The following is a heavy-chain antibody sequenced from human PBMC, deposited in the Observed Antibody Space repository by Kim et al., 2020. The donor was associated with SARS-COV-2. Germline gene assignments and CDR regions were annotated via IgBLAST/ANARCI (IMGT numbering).Heavy chain of an antibody. J-gene: IGHJ6*01. D-gene: IGHD3-10*01. CDR1: GFTFDDYA. V-gene: IGHV3-9*01. Sequence: GGSLRLSCAASGFTFDDYAMHWVRQAPGKGLEWVSGISWNSGSIGYADSVKGRFTISRDNAKNSLYLQMNSLRTEDTALYYCASDYGSGSYSLGYYGMDV. CDR2: ISWNSGSI. CDR3: ASDYGSGSYSLGYYGMDV.